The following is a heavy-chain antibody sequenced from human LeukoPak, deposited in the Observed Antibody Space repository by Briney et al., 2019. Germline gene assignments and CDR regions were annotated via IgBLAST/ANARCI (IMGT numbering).Heavy chain of an antibody. CDR3: AAREMATIGYFDY. J-gene: IGHJ4*02. D-gene: IGHD5-24*01. CDR2: IVVGSGNT. V-gene: IGHV1-58*01. Sequence: GPSGKVSCKASGFTFTSSAVQWVRQARGQRLEWIGWIVVGSGNTNYAQKFQERVTITRDMSTSTAYMELSSLRSEDTAVYYCAAREMATIGYFDYWGQGTLVTVSS. CDR1: GFTFTSSA.